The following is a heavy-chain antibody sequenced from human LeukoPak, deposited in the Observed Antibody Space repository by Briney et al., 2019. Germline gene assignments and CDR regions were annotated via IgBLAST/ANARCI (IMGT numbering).Heavy chain of an antibody. V-gene: IGHV3-23*01. CDR1: GFTFSSYA. D-gene: IGHD2-8*01. CDR3: AKSPDYCTNGVCYLDY. J-gene: IGHJ4*02. CDR2: ISGSGGST. Sequence: GGSLRLSCAASGFTFSSYAMSWVRQAPGKGLEWVSAISGSGGSTYYADSVKGRFTISRDNSKNTLYLQMNSLRAEDTAVYCCAKSPDYCTNGVCYLDYWGQGTLVTVSS.